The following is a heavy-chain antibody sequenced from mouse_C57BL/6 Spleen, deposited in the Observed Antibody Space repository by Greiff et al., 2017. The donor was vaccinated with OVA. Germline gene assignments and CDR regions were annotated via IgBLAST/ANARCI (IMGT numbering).Heavy chain of an antibody. CDR3: ARAGGSSYHWYFDV. D-gene: IGHD1-1*01. Sequence: VQLQQSGPGLVKPSQSLSLTCSVTGYSITSGYYWNWIRQFPGNKLEWMGYISYDGSNNYNPSLKNRISITRDTSKNQFFLKLNSVTTEDTATYYCARAGGSSYHWYFDVWGTGTTVTVSS. CDR1: GYSITSGYY. CDR2: ISYDGSN. J-gene: IGHJ1*03. V-gene: IGHV3-6*01.